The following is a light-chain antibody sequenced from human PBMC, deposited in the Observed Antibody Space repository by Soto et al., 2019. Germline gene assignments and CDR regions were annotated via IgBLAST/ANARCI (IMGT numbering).Light chain of an antibody. CDR3: CSYAGSATYV. Sequence: QSALTQPASVSGSPGQSITISCTGTTSDVGSYSLVSWYQQHPGKAPKLMIYEGTKRPSGVSNRFSGSKSGNTASLTISGLQAEDEADYHCCSYAGSATYVFGTGTKLTVL. V-gene: IGLV2-23*01. CDR1: TSDVGSYSL. J-gene: IGLJ1*01. CDR2: EGT.